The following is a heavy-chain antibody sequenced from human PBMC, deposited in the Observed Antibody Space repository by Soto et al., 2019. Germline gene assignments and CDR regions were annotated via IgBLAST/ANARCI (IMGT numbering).Heavy chain of an antibody. J-gene: IGHJ6*02. Sequence: QVQLVQCGAEVKKPGSSVKVSCKASEGTFSSYAISWVRQAPGQGLEWMGGTISIVGTANYAQKIQGRVTITADESTTTAYMELSSLRSEDTAVYYCARHVPAAGYYYGMDVWAQGTTVTVSS. V-gene: IGHV1-69*12. CDR1: EGTFSSYA. CDR3: ARHVPAAGYYYGMDV. CDR2: TISIVGTA. D-gene: IGHD2-2*01.